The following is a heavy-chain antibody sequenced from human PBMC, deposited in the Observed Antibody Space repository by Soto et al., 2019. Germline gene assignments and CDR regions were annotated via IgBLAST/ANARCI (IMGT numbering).Heavy chain of an antibody. D-gene: IGHD2-21*02. CDR3: VCFECGRTAVVTAMEANGY. CDR1: GFTFSNYW. CDR2: INSDETIT. V-gene: IGHV3-74*01. Sequence: GALRLAWGASGFTFSNYWMHWVRQSPGKGRVWGSRINSDETITSYADSVKGRFTISRDNAKNTLYLQMSSLRVEDTALYYCVCFECGRTAVVTAMEANGYWGQGTLVTVSS. J-gene: IGHJ4*02.